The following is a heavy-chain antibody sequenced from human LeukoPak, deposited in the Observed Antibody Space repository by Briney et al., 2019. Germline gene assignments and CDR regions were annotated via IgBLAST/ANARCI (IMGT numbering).Heavy chain of an antibody. Sequence: RGSLRLSCAASGFTFSNYWMHWVRQDPGKVLVWVSFINPDGSTTNYADSVKGGFTISRDNAKNALYLQMNSLRAEDTAVYYCAKDLHYGSADYWGQGTLVTVSS. J-gene: IGHJ4*02. CDR3: AKDLHYGSADY. D-gene: IGHD3-10*01. CDR2: INPDGSTT. V-gene: IGHV3-74*01. CDR1: GFTFSNYW.